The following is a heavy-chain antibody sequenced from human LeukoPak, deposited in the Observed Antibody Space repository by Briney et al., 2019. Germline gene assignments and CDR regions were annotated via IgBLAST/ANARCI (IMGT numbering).Heavy chain of an antibody. CDR2: ISAYNGNT. V-gene: IGHV1-18*04. Sequence: ASVKVSCKASGYTFTSYGISWVRQAPGQGLEWMGWISAYNGNTNYAQKLQGRVIMTTDTSTSTAYMELRSLRSDDTAVYYCARDRLSDILTGYQGPFGYWGQGTLVTVSS. CDR1: GYTFTSYG. D-gene: IGHD3-9*01. J-gene: IGHJ4*02. CDR3: ARDRLSDILTGYQGPFGY.